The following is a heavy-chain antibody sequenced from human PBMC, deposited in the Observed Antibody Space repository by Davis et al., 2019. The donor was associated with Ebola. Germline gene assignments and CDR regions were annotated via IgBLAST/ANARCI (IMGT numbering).Heavy chain of an antibody. J-gene: IGHJ3*02. CDR3: ARVFSGYDYIWGSYRPRDAFDI. V-gene: IGHV4-34*01. CDR1: GGSFSGYY. CDR2: INHSGRT. D-gene: IGHD3-16*02. Sequence: MPSETLSLTCAVYGGSFSGYYWSWIRQPPGKGLEWIGEINHSGRTNYNPSLKSRVTISVDTSKNQFSLKLSSVTAADTAVYYCARVFSGYDYIWGSYRPRDAFDIWGQGTMVTVSS.